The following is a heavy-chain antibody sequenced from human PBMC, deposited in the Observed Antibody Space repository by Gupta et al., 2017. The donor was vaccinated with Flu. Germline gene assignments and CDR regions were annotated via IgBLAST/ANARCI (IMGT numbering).Heavy chain of an antibody. CDR1: GFTFITYG. CDR2: ISRSSSYI. Sequence: EVQLVESGGGLVKPGGSLRLSCAASGFTFITYGMNWVRQAPGKGREWVSSISRSSSYIYYADSVKGRFTISRHNAKNSLYLQRNSLRAEDTAVYYCARAWDVTVAGTFDYWGQGTLVTVSS. J-gene: IGHJ4*02. V-gene: IGHV3-21*01. CDR3: ARAWDVTVAGTFDY. D-gene: IGHD6-19*01.